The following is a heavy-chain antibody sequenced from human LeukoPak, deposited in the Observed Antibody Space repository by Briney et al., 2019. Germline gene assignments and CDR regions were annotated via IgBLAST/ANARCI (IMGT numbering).Heavy chain of an antibody. Sequence: ASVKVSCKASGGTXSSYAISWVRQAPGQGLEWMGGIIPIFGTANYAQKFQGRVTITADESTSTAYMELSSLRSEDTAVYYCARAYYDSSGYNHAFDIWGQGTVVTVSS. J-gene: IGHJ3*02. D-gene: IGHD3-22*01. CDR3: ARAYYDSSGYNHAFDI. CDR1: GGTXSSYA. CDR2: IIPIFGTA. V-gene: IGHV1-69*13.